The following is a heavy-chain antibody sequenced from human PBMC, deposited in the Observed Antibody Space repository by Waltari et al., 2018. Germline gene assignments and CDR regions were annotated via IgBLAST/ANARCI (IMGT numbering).Heavy chain of an antibody. CDR3: ARTPAYCGGDCYPGAFDI. J-gene: IGHJ3*02. V-gene: IGHV2-70*04. Sequence: QVTLKESGPALVKPTQTLTLTCTFSGFSLSTSGMRVSWIRQPPGKALEWLARIDWDDDKFYSTSLKTRLTISKDTSKNQVVLTMTNMDPVDTATYYCARTPAYCGGDCYPGAFDIWGQGTMVTVSS. CDR2: IDWDDDK. D-gene: IGHD2-21*01. CDR1: GFSLSTSGMR.